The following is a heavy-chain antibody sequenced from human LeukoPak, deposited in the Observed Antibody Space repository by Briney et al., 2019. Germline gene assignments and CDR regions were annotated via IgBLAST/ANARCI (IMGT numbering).Heavy chain of an antibody. CDR1: GFTFSSYW. D-gene: IGHD5-18*01. CDR2: IKQDGSEK. Sequence: PGGSLRLSCAASGFTFSSYWMSWVRQAPGKGLEWVANIKQDGSEKYYVDSVKGRFTISRDNAKNSLYLQMNSLRAEDTALYHCARDRSYGSFDYWGQGTLVTVSS. CDR3: ARDRSYGSFDY. J-gene: IGHJ4*02. V-gene: IGHV3-7*03.